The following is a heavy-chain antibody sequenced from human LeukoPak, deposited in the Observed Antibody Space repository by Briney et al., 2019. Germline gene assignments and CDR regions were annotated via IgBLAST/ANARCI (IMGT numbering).Heavy chain of an antibody. D-gene: IGHD2-15*01. Sequence: GGSLRLSCAASGFTVSSNYMSWVRQAPGKGLEWVSIIYSGGSTFYADSVKGRFTISRDSSKNTLFLQMNRLRPEDAAVYYCAKAPVTTCRGAFCYPFDYWGLGTLVTVSS. CDR3: AKAPVTTCRGAFCYPFDY. V-gene: IGHV3-53*01. CDR1: GFTVSSNY. J-gene: IGHJ4*02. CDR2: IYSGGST.